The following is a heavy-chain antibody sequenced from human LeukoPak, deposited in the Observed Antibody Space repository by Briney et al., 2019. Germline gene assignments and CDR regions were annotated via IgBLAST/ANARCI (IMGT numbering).Heavy chain of an antibody. CDR2: ISYDGSNK. Sequence: PGGSLRLSCAASGINFRSDAMHWVRQAPGKGLEWVAVISYDGSNKYYVDSVKGRFTISRDNAKNSLYLQMNSLRAEDTAVYYCARFEWDYDFWSGYYRFDYWGQGTLVTVSS. V-gene: IGHV3-30*04. D-gene: IGHD3-3*01. CDR1: GINFRSDA. CDR3: ARFEWDYDFWSGYYRFDY. J-gene: IGHJ4*02.